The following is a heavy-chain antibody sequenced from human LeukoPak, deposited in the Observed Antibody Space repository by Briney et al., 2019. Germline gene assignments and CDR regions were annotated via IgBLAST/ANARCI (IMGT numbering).Heavy chain of an antibody. CDR2: IYSGGST. D-gene: IGHD3-3*01. Sequence: GGSLRLSCAASGFTVGSNYMSWVRQAPGKGLEWVSVIYSGGSTYYADSVKGRFTISRDNSKNTLYLQMNSLRAEDTAVHYCAKARRDFWSGYYLFGYWGQGTLVTVSS. CDR3: AKARRDFWSGYYLFGY. V-gene: IGHV3-53*01. CDR1: GFTVGSNY. J-gene: IGHJ4*02.